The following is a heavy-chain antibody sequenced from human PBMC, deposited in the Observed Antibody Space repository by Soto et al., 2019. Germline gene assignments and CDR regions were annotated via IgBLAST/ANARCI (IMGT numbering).Heavy chain of an antibody. CDR1: CGSISSGGYY. D-gene: IGHD1-26*01. J-gene: IGHJ4*02. Sequence: SETLSLTCTVSCGSISSGGYYWIWIRQHPGKGLEWIGYIYYSGSTYYNPSLKSPVTISVDTSKNQLSLKLSSVTAADTAVYYCARAPLPVGASFDYWGQGTLVTVSS. CDR3: ARAPLPVGASFDY. CDR2: IYYSGST. V-gene: IGHV4-31*01.